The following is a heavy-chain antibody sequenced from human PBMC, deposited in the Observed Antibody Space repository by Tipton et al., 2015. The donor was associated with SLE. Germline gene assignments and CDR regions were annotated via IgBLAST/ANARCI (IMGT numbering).Heavy chain of an antibody. CDR2: IYYSWST. CDR1: GGSISSSSYY. Sequence: TLSLTCTVSGGSISSSSYYWGWIRQPPGKGLEWIGSIYYSWSTYYNPSLKSRVTISVDTSKNQFSLKLSSVTAADTAVYYCAREFGEWGDYWGQGTLVTVSS. V-gene: IGHV4-39*07. CDR3: AREFGEWGDY. J-gene: IGHJ4*02. D-gene: IGHD3-10*01.